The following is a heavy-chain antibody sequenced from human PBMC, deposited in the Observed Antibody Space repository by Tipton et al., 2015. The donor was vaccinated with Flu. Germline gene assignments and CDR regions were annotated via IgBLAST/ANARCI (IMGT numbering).Heavy chain of an antibody. CDR2: INWNGGST. CDR1: GFTFDDYG. Sequence: SLRLSCAASGFTFDDYGMSWVRQAPGKGLEWVSGINWNGGSTGYADSVKGRFTISRDNAKNSLYLQMNSPRAEDTALYHCARMGGRELDYWGQGTLVTVSS. J-gene: IGHJ4*02. V-gene: IGHV3-20*01. CDR3: ARMGGRELDY. D-gene: IGHD1-26*01.